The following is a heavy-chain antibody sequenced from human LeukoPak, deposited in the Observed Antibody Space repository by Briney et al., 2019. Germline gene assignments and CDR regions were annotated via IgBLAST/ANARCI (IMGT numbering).Heavy chain of an antibody. Sequence: GGSLRLSCAASGFTVSSHYMSWVRQAPGKGLEWVSLIYSGGSTEYAASVKGRFNISRAISKKTVHLQMNRLRAEDTAVYYCARVPVLGTRENLQHWGQGTIVTVSS. CDR3: ARVPVLGTRENLQH. D-gene: IGHD4-23*01. J-gene: IGHJ1*01. CDR2: IYSGGST. V-gene: IGHV3-66*01. CDR1: GFTVSSHY.